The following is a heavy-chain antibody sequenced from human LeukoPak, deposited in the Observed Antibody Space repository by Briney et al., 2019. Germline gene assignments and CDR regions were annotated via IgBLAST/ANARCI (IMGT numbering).Heavy chain of an antibody. CDR3: ARGLGIQLWSYSTYNYYYGMDV. CDR1: GGSFSGYY. J-gene: IGHJ6*02. Sequence: PSETLSLTCAVYGGSFSGYYWSWIRQPPGEGLEWIGEINHSGSTNYNPSLKSRVTISVDTSKNQFSLKLSSVTAADTAVYYCARGLGIQLWSYSTYNYYYGMDVWGQGTTVTVSS. D-gene: IGHD5-18*01. CDR2: INHSGST. V-gene: IGHV4-34*01.